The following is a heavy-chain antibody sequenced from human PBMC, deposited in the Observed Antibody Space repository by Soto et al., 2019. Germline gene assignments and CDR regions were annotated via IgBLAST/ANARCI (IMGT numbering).Heavy chain of an antibody. D-gene: IGHD3-16*01. CDR1: GGTFSRYT. CDR2: IIPMFGTV. CDR3: ARVKVGEFVPSAPSLYGMDV. Sequence: QVQLVQSGAGVKKPGSSVKVSCKASGGTFSRYTITWVRQAPGQGLEWMGRIIPMFGTVSYAQKCQGRVTITADESTSTAYMELTSLRSEDTAVYYCARVKVGEFVPSAPSLYGMDVWGQGTTVTVSS. V-gene: IGHV1-69*18. J-gene: IGHJ6*02.